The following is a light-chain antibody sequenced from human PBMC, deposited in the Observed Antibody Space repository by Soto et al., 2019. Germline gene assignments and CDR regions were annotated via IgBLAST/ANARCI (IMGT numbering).Light chain of an antibody. CDR3: QQYGDSPRT. J-gene: IGKJ1*01. Sequence: EIVLTQSPGTLSLSPGEGANLSCRASQSVRSTFLAWYQQRPGQAPRLLIYGASNRATGIPDRFSGTGSGTDFTLTISRLEPEDFAVYYCQQYGDSPRTFGQGTKVEIK. V-gene: IGKV3-20*01. CDR1: QSVRSTF. CDR2: GAS.